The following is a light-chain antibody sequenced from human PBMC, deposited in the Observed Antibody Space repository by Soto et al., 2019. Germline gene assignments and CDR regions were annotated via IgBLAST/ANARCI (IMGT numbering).Light chain of an antibody. CDR3: QQYESYSPLT. Sequence: DIQLTQSPSILSASVGDRVTITCRASQSIRSRLAWYQQKPGKAPKLLIYDAYSLESGVPSRFSGRRSGTEFTLTIAGLQPEDFATYYCQQYESYSPLTFGGGTKVDIK. CDR1: QSIRSR. CDR2: DAY. J-gene: IGKJ4*01. V-gene: IGKV1-5*01.